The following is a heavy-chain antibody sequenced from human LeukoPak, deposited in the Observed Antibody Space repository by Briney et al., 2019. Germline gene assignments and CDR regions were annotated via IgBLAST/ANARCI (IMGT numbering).Heavy chain of an antibody. CDR3: VKAAGNFDI. D-gene: IGHD4-23*01. CDR2: IQYYGTTK. J-gene: IGHJ3*02. V-gene: IGHV3-30*02. CDR1: GFALSGYA. Sequence: GESLRLSCAASGFALSGYAMHWVRQAPGKGLEWLAFIQYYGTTKYGPSIKTRFTITRADSKLLLQLSSLTGEDTPVLSCVKAAGNFDIGGEGTMVTASS.